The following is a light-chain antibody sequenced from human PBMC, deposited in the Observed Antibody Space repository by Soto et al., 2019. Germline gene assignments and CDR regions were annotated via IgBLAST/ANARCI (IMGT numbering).Light chain of an antibody. Sequence: EIVLTQSPATLSLSRGERATLSCRASQSLGYYLAWFQQKHGQAPRLLIYDTSNRASGIPDRSSGSGSGTDFTLTISSLDPEDSAVYYCQQRRDWPLTFGGGTKVEIK. CDR1: QSLGYY. CDR3: QQRRDWPLT. V-gene: IGKV3-11*01. CDR2: DTS. J-gene: IGKJ4*01.